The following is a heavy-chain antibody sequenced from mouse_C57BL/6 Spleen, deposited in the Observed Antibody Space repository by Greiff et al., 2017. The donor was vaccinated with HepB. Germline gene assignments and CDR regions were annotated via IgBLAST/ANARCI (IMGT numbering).Heavy chain of an antibody. V-gene: IGHV1-64*01. CDR2: IHPNSGST. CDR3: ASSDYAYFAC. J-gene: IGHJ2*01. D-gene: IGHD2-13*01. Sequence: QVQLQQPGAELVKPGASVKLSCKASGYTFTSYWMHWVKQRPGQGLEWIGMIHPNSGSTNYNEKFKSKATLTVDKSSSTAYRQLSSLTSEDSSVYYCASSDYAYFACWGQGPTLSVSS. CDR1: GYTFTSYW.